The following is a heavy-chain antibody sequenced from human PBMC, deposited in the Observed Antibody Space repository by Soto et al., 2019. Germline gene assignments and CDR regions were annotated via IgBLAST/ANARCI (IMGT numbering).Heavy chain of an antibody. D-gene: IGHD3-22*01. J-gene: IGHJ4*02. V-gene: IGHV3-48*01. CDR1: GFTFSSYS. CDR3: ARADDSSSYAFDY. CDR2: ISSSSSTI. Sequence: EVQLVESGGGLVQPGGSLRLSCAASGFTFSSYSMNWVRQAPGKGLEWVSYISSSSSTIYYADSVKGLFTISRDNAKNSLYLQMNSLRAEDTPVYYCARADDSSSYAFDYWGQGTLVTVSS.